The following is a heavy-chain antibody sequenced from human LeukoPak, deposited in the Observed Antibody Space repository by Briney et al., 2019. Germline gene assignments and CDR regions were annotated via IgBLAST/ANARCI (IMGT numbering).Heavy chain of an antibody. CDR1: GYTFIGYY. Sequence: ASVKVSCKASGYTFIGYYIHWVRQAPRQGLEWMGWINPISGGTYYAQKFQGRVTMTRDTSISTAYMDLSSLRSDDTAVYFCARGEFTRDGYNRMGGYFDYWGQGTLVSVSS. CDR3: ARGEFTRDGYNRMGGYFDY. D-gene: IGHD3-10*01. V-gene: IGHV1-2*02. J-gene: IGHJ4*02. CDR2: INPISGGT.